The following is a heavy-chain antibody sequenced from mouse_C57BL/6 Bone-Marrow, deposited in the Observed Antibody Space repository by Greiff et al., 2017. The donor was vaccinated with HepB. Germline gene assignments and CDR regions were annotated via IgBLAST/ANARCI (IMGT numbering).Heavy chain of an antibody. V-gene: IGHV14-3*01. D-gene: IGHD1-1*01. CDR2: IDPANGNT. J-gene: IGHJ2*01. Sequence: EVQRVESVAELVRPGASVKLSCTASGFNIKNTYMHWVKQRPEQGLEWIGRIDPANGNTKYAPKFQGKATITADTSSNTAYLQLSSLTSEDTAIYYCARSCPYYGSSYYFDYWGQGTTLTVSS. CDR1: GFNIKNTY. CDR3: ARSCPYYGSSYYFDY.